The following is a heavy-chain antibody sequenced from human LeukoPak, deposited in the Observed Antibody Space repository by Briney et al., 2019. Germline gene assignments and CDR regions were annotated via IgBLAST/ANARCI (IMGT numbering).Heavy chain of an antibody. D-gene: IGHD3-22*01. CDR1: GDSPASGYD. CDR3: ARGRRGYRTELDS. Sequence: SETLSLTCIVSGDSPASGYDGGWIRQAPGKGLEWIGSIYQSGTTYYNPSLKSRVTISKDTSKNQFSLRLTSVTDADTPLYYCARGRRGYRTELDSWGQGTLVTVSS. CDR2: IYQSGTT. J-gene: IGHJ4*02. V-gene: IGHV4-38-2*02.